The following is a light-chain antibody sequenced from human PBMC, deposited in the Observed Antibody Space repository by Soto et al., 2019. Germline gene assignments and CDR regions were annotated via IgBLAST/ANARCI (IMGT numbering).Light chain of an antibody. CDR3: QQYNNWPIT. CDR2: GAS. V-gene: IGKV3-15*01. CDR1: QSVGDN. J-gene: IGKJ5*01. Sequence: VITQSPATLSVSPGERVTLSCRSSQSVGDNLAWFQQKPGQGPRLLIYGASTRATGIPVRFSGSGSETDFTLTISSLRSEDSAVYLCQQYNNWPITFGQGIRLEI.